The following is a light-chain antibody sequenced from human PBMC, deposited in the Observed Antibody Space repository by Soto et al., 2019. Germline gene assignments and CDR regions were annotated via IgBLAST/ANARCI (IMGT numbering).Light chain of an antibody. CDR2: DAS. Sequence: DIQMTQSPPSLRASVGDRVSITCRASQTISGHLNWYQQKPGKAPKLLIYDASNLETGVPSRFSGSGSGTDFTFTISSLQPEDIATYYCQQYDNLPLTFGGGTKVDIK. CDR1: QTISGH. V-gene: IGKV1-33*01. CDR3: QQYDNLPLT. J-gene: IGKJ4*01.